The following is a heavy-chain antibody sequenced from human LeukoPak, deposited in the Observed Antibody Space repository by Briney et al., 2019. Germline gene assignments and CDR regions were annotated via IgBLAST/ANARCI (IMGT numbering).Heavy chain of an antibody. CDR2: ISSSSSYT. J-gene: IGHJ4*02. D-gene: IGHD2-15*01. CDR3: ARVVGYCSGGSCYSRYYFDY. Sequence: GGSLRLSCAASGFTFTTYWMHWVRQAPGKGLEWVSYISSSSSYTNYADSVKGRFTISRDNAKNSLYLQMNSLRAEDTAVYYCARVVGYCSGGSCYSRYYFDYWGQGTLVTVSS. V-gene: IGHV3-11*06. CDR1: GFTFTTYW.